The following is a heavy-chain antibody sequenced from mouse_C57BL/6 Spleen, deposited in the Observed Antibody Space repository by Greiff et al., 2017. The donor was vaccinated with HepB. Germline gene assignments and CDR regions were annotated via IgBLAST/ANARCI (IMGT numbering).Heavy chain of an antibody. CDR2: IYPGSGST. V-gene: IGHV1-55*01. CDR1: GYTFPSSW. D-gene: IGHD2-5*01. Sequence: QVQLQQPGAELVKPGASVKMSCKASGYTFPSSWITWVKQSPGQGLEWIGDIYPGSGSTNYNEKFKSKATLTVDTSSSTAYMQLSSLTSEDSAVYYCAREGDYSNYFDYWGQGTTLTVSS. J-gene: IGHJ2*01. CDR3: AREGDYSNYFDY.